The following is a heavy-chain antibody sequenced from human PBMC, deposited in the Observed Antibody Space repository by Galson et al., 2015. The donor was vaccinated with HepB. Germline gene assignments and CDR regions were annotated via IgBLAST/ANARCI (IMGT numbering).Heavy chain of an antibody. CDR3: AKDGIMVANNPYHFHY. V-gene: IGHV3-23*01. Sequence: SLRLSCAASGFSFTRYAMTWVRQAPGKGLEWVSSITSSGGNSNYTDSVKGRFTVSRDNSKNTLLLQLNSLRAEATAMYFCAKDGIMVANNPYHFHYWGQGTLVTVSS. CDR1: GFSFTRYA. D-gene: IGHD2-15*01. CDR2: ITSSGGNS. J-gene: IGHJ4*02.